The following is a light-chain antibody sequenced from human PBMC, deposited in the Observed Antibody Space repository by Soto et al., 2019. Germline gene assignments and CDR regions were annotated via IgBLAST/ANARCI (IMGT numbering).Light chain of an antibody. CDR1: QNVSSN. V-gene: IGKV3-15*01. CDR2: GAS. J-gene: IGKJ1*01. CDR3: HQHNGWPQT. Sequence: EIVLTQSPGTLSVSPGERATLSCRASQNVSSNLAWYQQRPGQAPRLLIHGASTRATATPGRFSGSGSGTEFTLTISSLQSEDSAVYYCHQHNGWPQTXGQGTKV.